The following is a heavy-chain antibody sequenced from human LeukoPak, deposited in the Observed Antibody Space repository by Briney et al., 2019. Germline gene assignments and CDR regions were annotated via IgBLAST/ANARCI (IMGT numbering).Heavy chain of an antibody. J-gene: IGHJ4*02. CDR2: IYYSGST. D-gene: IGHD3-9*01. CDR3: ARGFRYYDILTGYSSGEYFDY. V-gene: IGHV4-31*03. Sequence: SETPSLTCTVSGGSISSGGYYWSWIRQHPGKGLEWIGYIYYSGSTYYNPSLKSRVTISVDTSKNQFSLKLSSVTAADTAVYYCARGFRYYDILTGYSSGEYFDYWGQGTLVTISS. CDR1: GGSISSGGYY.